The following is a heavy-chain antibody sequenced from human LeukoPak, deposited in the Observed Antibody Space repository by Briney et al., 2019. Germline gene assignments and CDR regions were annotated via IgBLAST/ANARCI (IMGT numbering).Heavy chain of an antibody. Sequence: QPGGSLRLSCAASGITFSTYWMHWVRQAPGKGLVWVSRINSDGSITSYADSVKGRFTISRDNSKNTLYVQMNSLRDEDTAVYYCARDWPSEWEQLPDYDAVDIWGQGTMVTVSS. V-gene: IGHV3-74*01. D-gene: IGHD1-26*01. CDR1: GITFSTYW. CDR3: ARDWPSEWEQLPDYDAVDI. CDR2: INSDGSIT. J-gene: IGHJ3*02.